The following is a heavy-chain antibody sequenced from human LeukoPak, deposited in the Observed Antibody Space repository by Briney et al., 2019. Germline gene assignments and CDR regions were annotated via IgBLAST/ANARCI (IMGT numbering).Heavy chain of an antibody. Sequence: GGSLRLSCTASGFTFSSYAMSWVRQAPGKGLEWVSAIGGSGGSTYYADSVKGRFTISRDNSKNTLYLQMNSLRAEDTAVYYCAKDGPHPKIAAKKYFDYWGQGTLVTVSS. CDR3: AKDGPHPKIAAKKYFDY. CDR1: GFTFSSYA. D-gene: IGHD6-25*01. J-gene: IGHJ4*02. V-gene: IGHV3-23*01. CDR2: IGGSGGST.